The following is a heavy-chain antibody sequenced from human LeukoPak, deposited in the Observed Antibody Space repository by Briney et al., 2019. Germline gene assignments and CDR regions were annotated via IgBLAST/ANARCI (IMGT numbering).Heavy chain of an antibody. CDR2: INHSGST. CDR1: GGSFSGYY. J-gene: IGHJ4*02. V-gene: IGHV4-34*01. CDR3: ASYRSGHFDY. D-gene: IGHD2-15*01. Sequence: PSETLSLTCAVYGGSFSGYYWSWIRQPPGKGLEWIGEINHSGSTNYNPSLKSRVTISVDTPKNQFSLKLSSVTAADTAVYYCASYRSGHFDYWGQGTLVTVCS.